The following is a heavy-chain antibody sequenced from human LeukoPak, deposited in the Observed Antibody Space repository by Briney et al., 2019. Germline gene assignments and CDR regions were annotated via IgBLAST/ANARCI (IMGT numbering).Heavy chain of an antibody. CDR2: IYYSGST. V-gene: IGHV4-39*01. D-gene: IGHD6-19*01. CDR1: GRSISSSNYY. Sequence: SETLSLTCTVSGRSISSSNYYWGWIRQPPGKGLEWIGNIYYSGSTYYKPSLKTRVTISVDTSKNQFSLKLTSVTAADTAVYYCARHASVDGNWPRPLDYWGQGSLVTVSS. J-gene: IGHJ4*02. CDR3: ARHASVDGNWPRPLDY.